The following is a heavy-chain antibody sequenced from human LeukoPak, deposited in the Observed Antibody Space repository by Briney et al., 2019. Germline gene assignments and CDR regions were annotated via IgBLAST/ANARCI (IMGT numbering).Heavy chain of an antibody. D-gene: IGHD4/OR15-4a*01. CDR2: IYSGTI. V-gene: IGHV3-53*01. CDR1: GFTVSSNS. CDR3: ARRAGAYSHPYYY. J-gene: IGHJ4*02. Sequence: GGSLRLSCAASGFTVSSNSMSWVRQAPGKGLEWVSFIYSGTIHYSDSVKGRFTISRDNSKNTLYLQMNSLRAEDTAVYYCARRAGAYSHPYYYWGQGTLVTVSS.